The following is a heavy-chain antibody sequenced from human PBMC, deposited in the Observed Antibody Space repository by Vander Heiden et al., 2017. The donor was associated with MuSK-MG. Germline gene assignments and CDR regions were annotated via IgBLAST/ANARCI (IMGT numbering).Heavy chain of an antibody. Sequence: QVQLVQSGAEVKKPGSSVKVSCKASGGTFSSYTISWVRQAPGQGLEWMGRIIPILGIANYAQKFQGRVTITADKSTSTAYMELSSLRSEDTAVYYCAREGGGTNWFDPWGQGTLVTVSS. CDR3: AREGGGTNWFDP. J-gene: IGHJ5*02. CDR2: IIPILGIA. D-gene: IGHD3-16*01. CDR1: GGTFSSYT. V-gene: IGHV1-69*08.